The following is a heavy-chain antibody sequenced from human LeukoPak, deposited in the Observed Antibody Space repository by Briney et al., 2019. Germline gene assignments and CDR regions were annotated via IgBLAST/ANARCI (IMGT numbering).Heavy chain of an antibody. CDR2: IYGDGSFT. D-gene: IGHD5-18*01. V-gene: IGHV3-74*01. Sequence: GGSLRLSCAASGFTFSNFWMHWVRQAPGKGLVWVALIYGDGSFTRYADSVKGRFTISRDNAKNTVYLQMNSLRVEDTAVYYCARGGTRGYSPVDYWGQGILVTVSS. CDR1: GFTFSNFW. J-gene: IGHJ4*02. CDR3: ARGGTRGYSPVDY.